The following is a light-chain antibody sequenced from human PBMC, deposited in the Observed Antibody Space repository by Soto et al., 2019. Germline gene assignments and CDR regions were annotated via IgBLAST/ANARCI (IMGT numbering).Light chain of an antibody. CDR3: SSQISRTAVV. Sequence: QSVLTQPASLSGSPGQSITISCTGITTDVGNYNLVSWYQQHPGKAPRLMISDVSNRPSGVSDRFSGSKSGNTASLTISGLQPEDAADYYCSSQISRTAVVFGGGTKLTVL. CDR2: DVS. V-gene: IGLV2-14*03. J-gene: IGLJ2*01. CDR1: TTDVGNYNL.